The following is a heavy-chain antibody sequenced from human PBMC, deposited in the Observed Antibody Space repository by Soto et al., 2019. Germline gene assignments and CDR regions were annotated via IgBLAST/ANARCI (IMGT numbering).Heavy chain of an antibody. CDR3: ARKLRLYYGMDV. CDR2: IIPFFRTS. J-gene: IGHJ6*02. CDR1: GGTFSSYT. Sequence: QVQLVQSGAEVRKPGSSVKVSCKASGGTFSSYTVYWVRQAPGQGLEWMGGIIPFFRTSNYAQNFQDRITLTADKSTGTAYMELSSLRFEDTAIYYCARKLRLYYGMDVWGQGTTVTVSS. V-gene: IGHV1-69*06. D-gene: IGHD3-3*01.